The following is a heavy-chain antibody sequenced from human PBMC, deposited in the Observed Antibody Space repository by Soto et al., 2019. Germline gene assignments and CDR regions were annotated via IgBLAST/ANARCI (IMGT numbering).Heavy chain of an antibody. CDR3: ARHGGKSYGDYYYYYGMDV. CDR2: IDPSDSYT. CDR1: GYSFTSYW. Sequence: GESLKISCKGSGYSFTSYWISWVRQMPGKGLEWMGRIDPSDSYTNYSPSFQGHVTISADKSISTAYLQWSSLKASDTAMYYCARHGGKSYGDYYYYYGMDVWGQGTTVTV. J-gene: IGHJ6*02. V-gene: IGHV5-10-1*01. D-gene: IGHD2-15*01.